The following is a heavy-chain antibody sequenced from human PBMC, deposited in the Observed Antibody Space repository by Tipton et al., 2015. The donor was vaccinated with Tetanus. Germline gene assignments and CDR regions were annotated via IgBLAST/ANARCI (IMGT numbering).Heavy chain of an antibody. D-gene: IGHD2-15*01. Sequence: TLSLTCSVSGGPIRDSDYYWGWARLPPGKGLEWIAGIYYSGNSYYNPTFQSRVTISVDTSRNQFSLRLSSVTAADTAVYYCARVYCSGGSCYDGWGDWGQGTLVTVSS. CDR1: GGPIRDSDYY. CDR2: IYYSGNS. J-gene: IGHJ4*02. CDR3: ARVYCSGGSCYDGWGD. V-gene: IGHV4-39*01.